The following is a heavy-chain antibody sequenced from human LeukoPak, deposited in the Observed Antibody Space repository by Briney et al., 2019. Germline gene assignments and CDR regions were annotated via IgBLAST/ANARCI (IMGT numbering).Heavy chain of an antibody. CDR2: IIPIFGTA. J-gene: IGHJ4*02. D-gene: IGHD3-22*01. Sequence: SVKVSCKASGGTFSSYAISWVRQASGQGLEWMGGIIPIFGTANYAQKFQGRVTITADESTSTAYMELSSLRSEDTAVYYCARGITADYYDSSPPGYWGQGTLVTVSS. CDR3: ARGITADYYDSSPPGY. CDR1: GGTFSSYA. V-gene: IGHV1-69*01.